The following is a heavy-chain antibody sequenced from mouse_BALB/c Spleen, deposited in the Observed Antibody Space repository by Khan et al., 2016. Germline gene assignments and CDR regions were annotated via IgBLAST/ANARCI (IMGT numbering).Heavy chain of an antibody. CDR3: VSTSNFAVDY. V-gene: IGHV14-3*02. Sequence: VQLQQSGAELVKAGASIKLSCTASGFTIKDTYLHWVRQRPEQGLEWIGRIDPTNGNTKYESKFQGKATITSDTSSNTAYLQLSSLTSEDTAVFYGVSTSNFAVDYWGQGTSVTVSS. CDR1: GFTIKDTY. D-gene: IGHD2-5*01. J-gene: IGHJ4*01. CDR2: IDPTNGNT.